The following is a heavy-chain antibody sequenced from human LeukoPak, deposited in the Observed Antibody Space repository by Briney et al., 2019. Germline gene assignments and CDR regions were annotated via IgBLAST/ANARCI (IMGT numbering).Heavy chain of an antibody. CDR1: GGSISSYY. Sequence: PSETLSLTCTVSGGSISSYYWSWIRQPPGKGLEWIGYIYYSGSTNYNPSLKSRVTISVDTSRNQFSLKLSSVTAADTAVYYCARVHRLGEQQPRFDPWGQGTLVTVSS. D-gene: IGHD3-16*01. CDR3: ARVHRLGEQQPRFDP. CDR2: IYYSGST. J-gene: IGHJ5*02. V-gene: IGHV4-59*01.